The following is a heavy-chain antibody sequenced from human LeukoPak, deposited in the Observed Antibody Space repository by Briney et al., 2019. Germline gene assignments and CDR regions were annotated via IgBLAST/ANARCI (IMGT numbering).Heavy chain of an antibody. J-gene: IGHJ4*02. CDR1: GFTFSSYE. V-gene: IGHV3-21*01. CDR3: ARDRLVGGTTIAY. Sequence: GGSLRLSCAASGFTFSSYEMNWVRQAPGKGLDWVSSISSSSSFIYYADSVKGPFTISRDNAKNSLYLQMNSLRDEDTAVYYCARDRLVGGTTIAYWGQGTLVTVSS. CDR2: ISSSSSFI. D-gene: IGHD1-26*01.